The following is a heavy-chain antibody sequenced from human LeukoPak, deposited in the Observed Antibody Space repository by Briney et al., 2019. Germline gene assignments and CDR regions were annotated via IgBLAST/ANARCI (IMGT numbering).Heavy chain of an antibody. CDR3: ARGPTVITFGGVIGDAFDI. Sequence: SQTLSLTCAISGDSVSSNSAAWNWIRQSPSRGLEWLGRTYYRSKWYNDYAVSVKSRITINPDTSKNQFSLQLNSVTPEGTAVYYCARGPTVITFGGVIGDAFDIWGQGTMVTVSS. V-gene: IGHV6-1*01. D-gene: IGHD3-16*02. CDR1: GDSVSSNSAA. CDR2: TYYRSKWYN. J-gene: IGHJ3*02.